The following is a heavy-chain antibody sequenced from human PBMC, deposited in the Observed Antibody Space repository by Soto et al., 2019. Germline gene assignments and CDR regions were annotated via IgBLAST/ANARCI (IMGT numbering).Heavy chain of an antibody. CDR2: VYYSGGT. Sequence: SETLSLTCIVSGGSISSFYWTWIRQPPWKGLEWIGNVYYSGGTSYNPSLESRVTISVDTSKNQFSLKLSSVTAADTAVYYCARVANDYGDYFAVDYWGQGISVTVSS. V-gene: IGHV4-59*01. J-gene: IGHJ4*02. D-gene: IGHD4-17*01. CDR3: ARVANDYGDYFAVDY. CDR1: GGSISSFY.